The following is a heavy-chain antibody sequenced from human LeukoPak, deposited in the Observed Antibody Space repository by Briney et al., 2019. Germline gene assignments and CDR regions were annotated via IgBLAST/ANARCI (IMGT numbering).Heavy chain of an antibody. CDR3: AKVIEPGRIHYYYYYGMDV. J-gene: IGHJ6*02. V-gene: IGHV3-23*01. CDR1: GFTFSSYA. CDR2: ISGSGGST. Sequence: HPGGSLRLSCAASGFTFSSYAMSWVRQAPGKGLEWVSAISGSGGSTYYADSVKGRFTISRDNSKNTPYLQMNSLRAEGTAVYYCAKVIEPGRIHYYYYYGMDVWGQGTTVTVSS.